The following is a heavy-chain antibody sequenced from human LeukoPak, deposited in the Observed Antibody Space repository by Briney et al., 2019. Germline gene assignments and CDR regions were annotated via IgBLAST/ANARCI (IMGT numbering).Heavy chain of an antibody. Sequence: PGGSLRLSCAASGFTFDDYAMHWVRQAPGKGLEWASGISWNSGSIGYADSVKGRFTISRDNAKNSLYLQMNSLRAEDTALYYCAKDMRIAVAGNRDYWGQGTLVTVSS. CDR1: GFTFDDYA. D-gene: IGHD6-19*01. J-gene: IGHJ4*02. CDR3: AKDMRIAVAGNRDY. CDR2: ISWNSGSI. V-gene: IGHV3-9*01.